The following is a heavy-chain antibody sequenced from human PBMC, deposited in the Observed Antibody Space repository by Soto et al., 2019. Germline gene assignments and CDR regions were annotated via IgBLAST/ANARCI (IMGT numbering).Heavy chain of an antibody. J-gene: IGHJ3*02. D-gene: IGHD3-10*01. CDR1: GYTFTSYA. Sequence: QVQLVQSGSEVKKPGASVKVSCKASGYTFTSYAISWVRQAPRQGLEWMGWISGYNGNTNYAQKLQGRVTMTIDTSTSKAYMELRSLRSDDTAGYYCARPIGWEFEAAFEMWGQGTMVFVSS. V-gene: IGHV1-18*01. CDR3: ARPIGWEFEAAFEM. CDR2: ISGYNGNT.